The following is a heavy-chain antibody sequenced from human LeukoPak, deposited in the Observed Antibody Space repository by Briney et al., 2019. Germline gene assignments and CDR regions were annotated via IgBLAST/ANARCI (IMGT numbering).Heavy chain of an antibody. J-gene: IGHJ5*02. CDR2: ISGYNGDT. CDR1: GYTFTNYG. V-gene: IGHV1-18*01. D-gene: IGHD1-1*01. CDR3: ARDGTTGTTFRFDP. Sequence: ASVKVSCKASGYTFTNYGISWVRQAPGQGLEWMGWISGYNGDTNYAQKFQDRVTMTTDTSTRTVYMELRSLRSDDTAVYYCARDGTTGTTFRFDPWGRGTLVTVSS.